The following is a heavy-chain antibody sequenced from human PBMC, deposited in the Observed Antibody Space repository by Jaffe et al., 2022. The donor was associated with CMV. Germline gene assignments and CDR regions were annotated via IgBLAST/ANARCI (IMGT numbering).Heavy chain of an antibody. V-gene: IGHV1-46*01. CDR3: ARAYSSSSPWYFDL. D-gene: IGHD6-6*01. CDR2: INPSGGSP. CDR1: GYTFTNYF. J-gene: IGHJ2*01. Sequence: QVQLVQSGAEVKKPGASVKVSCKASGYTFTNYFIHWVRQAPGQGPEWMGIINPSGGSPTYAQRFLGRVSMTTDTSTSTVYMELSSLRSEDTGVFYCARAYSSSSPWYFDLWGRGTLVTVSS.